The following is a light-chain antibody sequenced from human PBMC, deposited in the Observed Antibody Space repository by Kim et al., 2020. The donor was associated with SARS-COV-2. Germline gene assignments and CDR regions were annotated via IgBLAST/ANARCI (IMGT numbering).Light chain of an antibody. CDR3: QVWDSTTAV. CDR1: KIESKS. CDR2: RDK. J-gene: IGLJ2*01. V-gene: IGLV3-9*01. Sequence: SVALGQTARITGEGDKIESKSVHWHQQKAGQAPVLVIYRDKNRPSGIPERFSGSNSGNTATLTITRAQAGDEADYYCQVWDSTTAVFGGGTKVTVL.